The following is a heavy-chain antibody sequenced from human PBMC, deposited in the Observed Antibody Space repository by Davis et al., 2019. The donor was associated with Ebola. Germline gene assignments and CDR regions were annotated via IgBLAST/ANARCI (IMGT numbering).Heavy chain of an antibody. CDR2: ISGSGGST. J-gene: IGHJ6*04. CDR1: GFTFSSYA. V-gene: IGHV3-23*01. CDR3: ARAMILEWLFLPTNYYYYYGMDV. D-gene: IGHD3-3*01. Sequence: GESLKISCAASGFTFSSYAMSWVRQAPGKGLEWVSAISGSGGSTYYADSVKGRFTISRDNSKNTLYLQMNSLRAEDTAVYYCARAMILEWLFLPTNYYYYYGMDVWGKGTTVTVSS.